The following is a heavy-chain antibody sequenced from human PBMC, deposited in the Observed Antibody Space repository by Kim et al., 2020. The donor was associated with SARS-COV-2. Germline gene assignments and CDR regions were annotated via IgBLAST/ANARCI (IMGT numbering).Heavy chain of an antibody. CDR3: AKEEEMATTGGVFVY. Sequence: DSVKGRFTISRDNAETTLYLQMNSLRVEHTAVYYCAKEEEMATTGGVFVYWGQGTLVTVSS. J-gene: IGHJ4*02. D-gene: IGHD5-12*01. V-gene: IGHV3-23*01.